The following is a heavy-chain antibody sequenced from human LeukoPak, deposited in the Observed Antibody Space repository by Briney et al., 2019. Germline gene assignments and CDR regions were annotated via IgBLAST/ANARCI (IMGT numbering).Heavy chain of an antibody. CDR3: ARDVSGSWYTNYFDC. Sequence: PGGSLRLSCAASGFTVSSNYMSWVRQAPGKGLEWVSVIYSGGSTYYADSVKGRFTISRDNSKNTLYLQMNSLRAEDTAVYYCARDVSGSWYTNYFDCWGQGTLVTVSS. J-gene: IGHJ4*02. V-gene: IGHV3-66*01. CDR2: IYSGGST. D-gene: IGHD6-13*01. CDR1: GFTVSSNY.